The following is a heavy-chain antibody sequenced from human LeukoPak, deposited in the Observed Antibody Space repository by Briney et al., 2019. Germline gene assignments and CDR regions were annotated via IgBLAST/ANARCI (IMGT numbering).Heavy chain of an antibody. Sequence: GSLRLSCAASGFTFSSYGMHWVRQAPGKGLEWVAVIWYDGSNKYYADSVKGRFTISRDNSKNTLYLQMNSLRAEDTAVYYCAREVIAAGGGYYFDYWGQGTLVTVSS. J-gene: IGHJ4*02. CDR3: AREVIAAGGGYYFDY. V-gene: IGHV3-33*01. CDR2: IWYDGSNK. D-gene: IGHD6-13*01. CDR1: GFTFSSYG.